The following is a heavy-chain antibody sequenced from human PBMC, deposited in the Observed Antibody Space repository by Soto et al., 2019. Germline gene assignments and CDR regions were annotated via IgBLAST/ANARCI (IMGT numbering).Heavy chain of an antibody. CDR1: GYSFTSYG. V-gene: IGHV1-18*01. J-gene: IGHJ6*02. Sequence: QVQLVQSAAEVKKPGASVKVSCKASGYSFTSYGVSWVRRAPGQGLEWMGWISPYNGHIQFVQRLQGRVSRTTDTSTKTAYMELRNMRSDDTAQYYCTRDLTIVPATHPRLENYGMDFWGQGTTVIVSS. D-gene: IGHD2-2*01. CDR2: ISPYNGHI. CDR3: TRDLTIVPATHPRLENYGMDF.